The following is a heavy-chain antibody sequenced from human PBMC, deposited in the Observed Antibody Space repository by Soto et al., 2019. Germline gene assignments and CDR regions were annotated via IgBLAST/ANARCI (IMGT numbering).Heavy chain of an antibody. Sequence: QVQLQQWGAGLLKPSETLSLTCAVYGGSFSGYYWSWIRQPPGKGLEWIGEINHSGSTNYNPSLKSRVTISVDTSKTQFYLKLSSVTAADTAVYYCARGRNLRWCMLSEACYYCYGMDVWGQGTTVTVSS. CDR1: GGSFSGYY. J-gene: IGHJ6*02. CDR2: INHSGST. CDR3: ARGRNLRWCMLSEACYYCYGMDV. D-gene: IGHD2-8*02. V-gene: IGHV4-34*01.